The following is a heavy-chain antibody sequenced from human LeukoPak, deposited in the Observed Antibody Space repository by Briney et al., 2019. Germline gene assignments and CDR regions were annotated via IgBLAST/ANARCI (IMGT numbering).Heavy chain of an antibody. D-gene: IGHD6-19*01. Sequence: GGSLRLYCAASGFTVSSNYMRWVRQAPGKGLEWVSVIYSGGSTYYADSVKGRFTISRDNSKNTLYLQMNSLRAEDTAVYYCARDDSGWLTYYFAYWGQGTLVTVSS. CDR1: GFTVSSNY. V-gene: IGHV3-66*01. CDR2: IYSGGST. J-gene: IGHJ4*02. CDR3: ARDDSGWLTYYFAY.